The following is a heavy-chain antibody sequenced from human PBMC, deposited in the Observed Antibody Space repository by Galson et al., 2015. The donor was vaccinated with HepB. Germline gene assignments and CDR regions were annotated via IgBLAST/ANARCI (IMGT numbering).Heavy chain of an antibody. CDR3: ARDREEPDYYYYGMDV. V-gene: IGHV1-46*01. CDR1: GYTFTSYY. D-gene: IGHD1-26*01. Sequence: SVKVSCKASGYTFTSYYMHWVRQAPGQGLEWMGIINPSGGSTSYAQKFQGRVTMTRDTSTSTVYMELSSLRSEDTAVYYCARDREEPDYYYYGMDVWGQGTTVTVSS. J-gene: IGHJ6*02. CDR2: INPSGGST.